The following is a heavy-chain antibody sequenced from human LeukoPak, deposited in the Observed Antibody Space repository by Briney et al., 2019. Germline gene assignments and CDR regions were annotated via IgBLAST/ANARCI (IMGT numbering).Heavy chain of an antibody. CDR1: GFTFSSYG. Sequence: GRSLRLSCAASGFTFSSYGMHWVRQAPGKGLEWVAVISYDGSNKYYADSVKGRFTISRDNSKNTLYLQMNSLRAEDTAVYYCARDPTPGTRLYGMDVWGQGTTVTVSS. CDR2: ISYDGSNK. CDR3: ARDPTPGTRLYGMDV. J-gene: IGHJ6*02. D-gene: IGHD2-2*01. V-gene: IGHV3-30*03.